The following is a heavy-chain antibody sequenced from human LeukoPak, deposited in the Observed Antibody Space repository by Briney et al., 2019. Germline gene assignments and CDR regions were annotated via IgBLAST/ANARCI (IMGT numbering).Heavy chain of an antibody. V-gene: IGHV4-59*08. Sequence: KASETLSLTCTVSGGSISSHYWSWIRQPPGKGLEWIGYIYYSGSTNYNPSLKSRVTISVDTSKNQFSLKLSSVTAADTAVYYCARLLPDYYGSGSPFDYWGQGTLVTVSS. CDR2: IYYSGST. J-gene: IGHJ4*02. CDR3: ARLLPDYYGSGSPFDY. D-gene: IGHD3-10*01. CDR1: GGSISSHY.